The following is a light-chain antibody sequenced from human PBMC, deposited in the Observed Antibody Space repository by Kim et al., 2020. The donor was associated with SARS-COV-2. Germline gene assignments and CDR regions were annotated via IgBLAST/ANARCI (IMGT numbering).Light chain of an antibody. V-gene: IGLV3-19*01. J-gene: IGLJ2*01. CDR3: TSRDSTTNHVL. Sequence: LGQTLRRTCQGDSLRNFYVSWFQQKPGQAPLLVIYGKDKRPSGIPDRFSGSTSGNIASLTITGAQAEDEADYYCTSRDSTTNHVLFGGGTQLTVL. CDR1: SLRNFY. CDR2: GKD.